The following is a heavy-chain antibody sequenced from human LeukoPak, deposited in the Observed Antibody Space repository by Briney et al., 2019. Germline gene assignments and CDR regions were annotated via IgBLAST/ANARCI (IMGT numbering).Heavy chain of an antibody. CDR3: ARAGCSGGSCCSFAWFDP. D-gene: IGHD2-15*01. Sequence: SETLSLTCAVYGGSFSGYYWSWIRQPPGKGLEWIGEINHSGSTNYNPSLKSRVTMSVDTSKNQFSLKLSSVTAADTAVYYCARAGCSGGSCCSFAWFDPWGQGTLVTVSS. J-gene: IGHJ5*02. CDR2: INHSGST. CDR1: GGSFSGYY. V-gene: IGHV4-34*01.